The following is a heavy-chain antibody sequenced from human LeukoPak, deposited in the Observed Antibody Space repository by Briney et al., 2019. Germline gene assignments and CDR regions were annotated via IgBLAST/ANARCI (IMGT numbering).Heavy chain of an antibody. CDR3: GREGDSSGYYYFDY. CDR1: GFTFSSYS. D-gene: IGHD3-22*01. Sequence: GGSLRLSCAASGFTFSSYSMNWVRQAPGKGLEWVSSISSSSSYIYYADSVKGRFTISRDNAKNSLYLQMNSLRADDTAVYYCGREGDSSGYYYFDYWGQGTLVTVSS. V-gene: IGHV3-21*01. J-gene: IGHJ4*02. CDR2: ISSSSSYI.